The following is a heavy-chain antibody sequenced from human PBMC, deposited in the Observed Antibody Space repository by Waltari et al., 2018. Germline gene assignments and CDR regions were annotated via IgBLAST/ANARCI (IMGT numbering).Heavy chain of an antibody. Sequence: QVQLQESGPGLVKPSETLSLTCTVSGGSISSYYWSWIRQPPGKGLEWIGYIHYSGSTTYNPSLKSRVTISVDTSKNQFSLKLSSVTAADTAVYYCARDRGDYYDSSGYNAFDIWGQGTMVTVSS. CDR1: GGSISSYY. D-gene: IGHD3-22*01. CDR2: IHYSGST. V-gene: IGHV4-59*01. CDR3: ARDRGDYYDSSGYNAFDI. J-gene: IGHJ3*02.